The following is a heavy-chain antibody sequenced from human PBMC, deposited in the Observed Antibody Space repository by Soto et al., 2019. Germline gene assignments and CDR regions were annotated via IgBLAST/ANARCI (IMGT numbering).Heavy chain of an antibody. CDR1: GSTVSGHW. J-gene: IGHJ4*02. CDR2: TSSGDNYA. V-gene: IGHV3-21*01. CDR3: ASASAIYSSGWTFDC. D-gene: IGHD6-19*01. Sequence: GGSLRLSCAASGSTVSGHWMHWVRQEPGRGLEWVSPTSSGDNYATYADSVKGRFTISRDNSKNSLYLQMNSLRAEDTAVYYCASASAIYSSGWTFDCWGQGTLVTVSS.